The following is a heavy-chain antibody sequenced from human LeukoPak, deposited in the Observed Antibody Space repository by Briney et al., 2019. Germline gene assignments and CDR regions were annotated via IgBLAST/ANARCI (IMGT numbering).Heavy chain of an antibody. V-gene: IGHV3-30-3*01. CDR1: GFTFTNYA. CDR3: ARDLTGATVTTYFDY. CDR2: ISYDGSIK. D-gene: IGHD4-17*01. Sequence: GGSLRLSCAASGFTFTNYAIHWVRQAPGKGLEWVALISYDGSIKYYADSVKGRFTISRDNSKNTLYLQMNSLRAEDTAVYYCARDLTGATVTTYFDYWGQGTLVTVSS. J-gene: IGHJ4*02.